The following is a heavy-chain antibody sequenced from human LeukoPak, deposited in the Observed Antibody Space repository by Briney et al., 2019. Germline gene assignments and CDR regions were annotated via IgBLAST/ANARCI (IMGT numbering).Heavy chain of an antibody. V-gene: IGHV3-23*01. CDR1: GFTFSSYA. D-gene: IGHD3-9*01. CDR3: ASMGLYFDWLLNNWFDP. Sequence: GGSLRLSCAASGFTFSSYAMSWVRQAPGKGLEWVSAISGSGGSTYYADSVKGRFTISRDNSKNTLYLQMDSLRAEDTAVYYCASMGLYFDWLLNNWFDPWGQGTLVTVSS. J-gene: IGHJ5*02. CDR2: ISGSGGST.